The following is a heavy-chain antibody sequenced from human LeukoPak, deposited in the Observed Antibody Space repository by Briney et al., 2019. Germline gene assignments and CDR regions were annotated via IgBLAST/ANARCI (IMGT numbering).Heavy chain of an antibody. CDR1: GGSISSGGYY. CDR2: IYHSGST. Sequence: SETLSLTCTVSGGSISSGGYYWSWIRQPPGKGLEWIGYIYHSGSTYYNPSLKSRVTISVDRSKNQFSLKLSSVTAADTAVYYCARGTGGGLYDYWGQGTLVTVSS. D-gene: IGHD3-16*01. V-gene: IGHV4-30-2*01. J-gene: IGHJ4*02. CDR3: ARGTGGGLYDY.